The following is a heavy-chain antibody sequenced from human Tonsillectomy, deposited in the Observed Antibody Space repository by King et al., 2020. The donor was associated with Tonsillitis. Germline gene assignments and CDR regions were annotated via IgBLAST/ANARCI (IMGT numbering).Heavy chain of an antibody. CDR1: GFTFDDYA. CDR2: ISRNSGSI. Sequence: VQLVESGGGLVQPGRSLRLSCAASGFTFDDYAMHWVRQAPGKGLEWVSGISRNSGSIGYADSVKGRFTISRDNAKNSLYLQMNSLRAEDTALYYCAKSAVSSSVDYYYGMDVWGQGTTVTVSS. V-gene: IGHV3-9*01. J-gene: IGHJ6*02. CDR3: AKSAVSSSVDYYYGMDV. D-gene: IGHD6-6*01.